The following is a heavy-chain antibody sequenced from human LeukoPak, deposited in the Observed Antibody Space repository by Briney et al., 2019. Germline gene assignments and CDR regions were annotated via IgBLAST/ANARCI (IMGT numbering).Heavy chain of an antibody. CDR1: GFTFSINS. V-gene: IGHV3-48*01. Sequence: GGSLRLSCAASGFTFSINSFNWVRQAPGKGLEWVSHIASDSSSKHYADSVRGRFTTSRDNAANSLCLHMNSLRAEDTAVYYCARDGGGPDAFDIWGQGTMVTAS. CDR2: IASDSSSK. J-gene: IGHJ3*02. CDR3: ARDGGGPDAFDI.